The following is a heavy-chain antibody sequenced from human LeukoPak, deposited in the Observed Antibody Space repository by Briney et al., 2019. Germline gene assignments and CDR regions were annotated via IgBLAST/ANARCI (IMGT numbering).Heavy chain of an antibody. CDR1: GLTFTSYW. Sequence: GGSLRLSCAASGLTFTSYWMRWVRQAPGKGLEWVANIKQDGSEKYYVDSVKGRFTISRDNAKNSVYLQMNSLRAEDTAVYYCVGGPFWAAAGTYGLDVWGQGTTVTVSS. CDR2: IKQDGSEK. CDR3: VGGPFWAAAGTYGLDV. V-gene: IGHV3-7*04. D-gene: IGHD6-13*01. J-gene: IGHJ6*02.